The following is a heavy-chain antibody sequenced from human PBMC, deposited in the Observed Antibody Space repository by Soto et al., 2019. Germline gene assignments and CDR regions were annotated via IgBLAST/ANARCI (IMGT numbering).Heavy chain of an antibody. D-gene: IGHD3-16*02. CDR3: ARHDTPIWGSYRPPPGGFDP. Sequence: SETLSLTCTVSGGSISSSSYYWGWIRQPPGKGLEWIGSIFYSGSTYYNPSLKSRVTISVDTSKNQFSLKLSSVTAADTAVYYFARHDTPIWGSYRPPPGGFDPWGQGTLVTVSS. CDR1: GGSISSSSYY. CDR2: IFYSGST. V-gene: IGHV4-39*01. J-gene: IGHJ5*02.